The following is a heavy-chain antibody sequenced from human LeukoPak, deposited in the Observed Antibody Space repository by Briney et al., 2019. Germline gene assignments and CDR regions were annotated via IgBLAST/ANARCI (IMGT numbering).Heavy chain of an antibody. CDR1: GFSFINYA. V-gene: IGHV3-23*01. CDR3: ARASCISTADAVF. D-gene: IGHD3-3*02. CDR2: MNSVGET. J-gene: IGHJ4*02. Sequence: PGGSLRLSCAASGFSFINYAMRWVRQARARGGGWLSSMNSVGETFYAGSVKAPFTLSRDDSRNTVYLQLNNLRVEDTAIYYCARASCISTADAVFWGQGTQVTVSS.